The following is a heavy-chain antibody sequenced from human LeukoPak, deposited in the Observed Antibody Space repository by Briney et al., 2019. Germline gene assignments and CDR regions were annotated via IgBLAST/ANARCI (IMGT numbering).Heavy chain of an antibody. Sequence: SETLSLTCAVYGGSFSGYYWSWIRQHPGKGLEWIGYIYYSGSTYYNPSLKSRVTISVDTSKNQFSLTLSSVTAADTAVYYCARVESIFGVVRGYNWFDPWGQGTLVTVSS. D-gene: IGHD3-3*01. J-gene: IGHJ5*02. V-gene: IGHV4-31*11. CDR2: IYYSGST. CDR3: ARVESIFGVVRGYNWFDP. CDR1: GGSFSGYY.